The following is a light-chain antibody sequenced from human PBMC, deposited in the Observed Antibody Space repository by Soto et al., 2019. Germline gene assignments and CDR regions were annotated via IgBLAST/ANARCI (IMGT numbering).Light chain of an antibody. J-gene: IGLJ1*01. CDR2: EVS. V-gene: IGLV2-14*01. Sequence: QSVLTQPASVSGSPGQSITISCTGTSSDVGGYNYVSWYQQHPGKAPKLMIYEVSNRPSGVSHRFSGSKSGNTASLTISGLQAEDAADYYCSSYTSSSTPCVFGTGTKVTVL. CDR1: SSDVGGYNY. CDR3: SSYTSSSTPCV.